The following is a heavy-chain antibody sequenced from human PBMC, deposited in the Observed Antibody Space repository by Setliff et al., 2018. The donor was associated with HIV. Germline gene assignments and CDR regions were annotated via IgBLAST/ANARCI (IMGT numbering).Heavy chain of an antibody. CDR2: INPESGGT. D-gene: IGHD3-10*01. CDR1: GYRFTDFS. V-gene: IGHV1-2*02. J-gene: IGHJ4*02. Sequence: ASVKVSCKSSGYRFTDFSLYWVRQAPGQGLEWMGWINPESGGTNYAQKFQGRVAMTTDTSISTVYMELSRLTADDTSIYYCARDFALPGLRSGRYSLQSRASIDFWGQGTPVTVSS. CDR3: ARDFALPGLRSGRYSLQSRASIDF.